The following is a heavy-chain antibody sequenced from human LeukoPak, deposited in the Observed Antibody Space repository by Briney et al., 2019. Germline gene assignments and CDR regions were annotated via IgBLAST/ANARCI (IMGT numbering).Heavy chain of an antibody. CDR2: ISTSSSTK. CDR3: ARGAYYYED. Sequence: GGSLRLSCAASGFTFSSYTMNWVRQAPGKGLEWVSYISTSSSTKYYADSVKGRFTISRDNAKNSLYLQMNSLRAEDTAVYYCARGAYYYEDWGQGTLVTVFS. V-gene: IGHV3-48*01. J-gene: IGHJ4*02. D-gene: IGHD3-22*01. CDR1: GFTFSSYT.